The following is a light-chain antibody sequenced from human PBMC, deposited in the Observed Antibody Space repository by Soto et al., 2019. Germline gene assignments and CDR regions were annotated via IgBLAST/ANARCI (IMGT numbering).Light chain of an antibody. Sequence: QSALTQPRSVSGSPGQSVIISCTGTNSDVGGYYFVSWYQQHPGKAPKVMIYDVTKRPSGVPDRFSGSKSGNTASLTISGLQAEDEADYYCCSYAGTYTLVFGGGTQLTVL. CDR2: DVT. CDR3: CSYAGTYTLV. V-gene: IGLV2-11*01. J-gene: IGLJ2*01. CDR1: NSDVGGYYF.